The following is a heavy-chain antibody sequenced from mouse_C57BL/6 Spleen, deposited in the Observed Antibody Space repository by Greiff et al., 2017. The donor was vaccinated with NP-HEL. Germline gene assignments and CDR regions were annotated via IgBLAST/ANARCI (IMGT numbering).Heavy chain of an antibody. Sequence: EVKLVESGGGLVQPGGSLKLSCAASGFTFSDYYMYWVRQTPEKRLEWVAYISNGGGSTYYPDTVKGRFTISRDNAKNTLYLQMSRLKSEDTAMYYCARYDYVYYAMDYWGQGTSVTVSS. J-gene: IGHJ4*01. V-gene: IGHV5-12*01. CDR1: GFTFSDYY. D-gene: IGHD2-4*01. CDR2: ISNGGGST. CDR3: ARYDYVYYAMDY.